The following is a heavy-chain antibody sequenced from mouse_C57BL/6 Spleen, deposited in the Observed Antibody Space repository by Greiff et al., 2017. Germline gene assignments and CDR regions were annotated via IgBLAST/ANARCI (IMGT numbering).Heavy chain of an antibody. CDR2: ILPGSGST. D-gene: IGHD3-3*01. Sequence: VMLVQSGAELMKPGSSVKLSCKATGYTFTGYWIEWVKQRPGHGLEWIGDILPGSGSTNYNEKFKGKATFTAYTSSNTAYMQLSRLTAEDSAIYYCARRDYYFDYWGQGTTLTVSS. J-gene: IGHJ2*01. V-gene: IGHV1-9*01. CDR3: ARRDYYFDY. CDR1: GYTFTGYW.